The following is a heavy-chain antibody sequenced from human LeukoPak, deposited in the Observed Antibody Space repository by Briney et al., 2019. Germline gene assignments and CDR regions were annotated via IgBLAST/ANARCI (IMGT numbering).Heavy chain of an antibody. CDR1: GFTFSDYY. Sequence: GGSLRLSCAASGFTFSDYYMSWIRQAPGKGLEWVSYISSNGSTIYYADSVKGRFTISRDKAKNSLYLQMNSLSAEDPAVYYCPRVSPIAVAGPTLFDYWGQGTLVTVSS. CDR2: ISSNGSTI. D-gene: IGHD6-19*01. V-gene: IGHV3-11*01. J-gene: IGHJ4*02. CDR3: PRVSPIAVAGPTLFDY.